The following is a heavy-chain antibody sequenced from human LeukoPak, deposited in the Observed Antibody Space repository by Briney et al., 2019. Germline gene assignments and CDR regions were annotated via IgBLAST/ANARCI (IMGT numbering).Heavy chain of an antibody. V-gene: IGHV1-2*02. D-gene: IGHD3-9*01. CDR3: ARDYDILTGYYMDY. CDR1: GYTFTGYY. Sequence: ASVKVSCKASGYTFTGYYMHWVRQAPGQGLEWMGWINPNSGGTNYAQKFQGRVNMTRDTSISTAYMELSRLRSDDTAVYYCARDYDILTGYYMDYWGQGTLVTVSS. CDR2: INPNSGGT. J-gene: IGHJ4*02.